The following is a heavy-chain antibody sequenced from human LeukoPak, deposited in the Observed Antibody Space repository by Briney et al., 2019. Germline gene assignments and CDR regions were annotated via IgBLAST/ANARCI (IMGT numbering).Heavy chain of an antibody. D-gene: IGHD2-15*01. CDR3: AKDLGCSGGSCYSGIDY. V-gene: IGHV3-30-3*01. Sequence: GGSLRLSCAASGFTFSSYAMHWVRQAPGKGLEWVAVISYDGSNKYYADSVKGRFTISRDNSKNTLYLQMNSLRAEDTAVYYCAKDLGCSGGSCYSGIDYWGQGTLVTVSS. J-gene: IGHJ4*02. CDR2: ISYDGSNK. CDR1: GFTFSSYA.